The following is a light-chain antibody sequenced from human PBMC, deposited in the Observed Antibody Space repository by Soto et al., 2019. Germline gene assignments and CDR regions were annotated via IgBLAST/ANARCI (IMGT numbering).Light chain of an antibody. Sequence: QSALTQPASVSGSPGQSITISCTGTSSDVGNYNLVSWYQQHPGEAPKLLIYEGSKRPSGVSNRFSGSKFGNTASLTISGLQEEDEVDYYCCSYAGDSTWVFGGGTKVTVL. CDR2: EGS. J-gene: IGLJ3*02. CDR3: CSYAGDSTWV. CDR1: SSDVGNYNL. V-gene: IGLV2-23*01.